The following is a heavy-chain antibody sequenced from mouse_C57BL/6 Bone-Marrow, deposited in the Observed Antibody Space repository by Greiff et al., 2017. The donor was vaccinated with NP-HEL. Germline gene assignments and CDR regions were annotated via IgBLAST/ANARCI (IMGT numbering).Heavy chain of an antibody. D-gene: IGHD2-4*01. CDR3: ASHYDYDGFAY. Sequence: VKLVESDAELVKPGASVKISCKVSGYTFTDHTIHWMKQRPEQGLEWIGYIYPRDGSTKYNEKFKGKATLTADKSSSTAYMQLNSLTSEDSAVYFCASHYDYDGFAYWGQGTLVTVSA. CDR1: GYTFTDHT. V-gene: IGHV1-78*01. CDR2: IYPRDGST. J-gene: IGHJ3*01.